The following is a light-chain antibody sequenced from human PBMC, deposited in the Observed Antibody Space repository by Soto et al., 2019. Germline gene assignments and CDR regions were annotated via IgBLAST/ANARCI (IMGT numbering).Light chain of an antibody. CDR1: SSDVGGYNY. J-gene: IGLJ1*01. CDR2: DVN. Sequence: QSALTQPRSVSGSPGQSVAISCTGTSSDVGGYNYVSWYQQHPGKAPKVMIFDVNKRPSGVPDRFSGSKSGNTASLTISGLQAEDEADYYCCSYAGRYTYVFGTATKLTVL. V-gene: IGLV2-11*01. CDR3: CSYAGRYTYV.